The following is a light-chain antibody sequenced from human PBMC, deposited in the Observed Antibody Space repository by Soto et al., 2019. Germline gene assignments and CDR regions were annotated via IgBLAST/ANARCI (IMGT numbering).Light chain of an antibody. Sequence: EIVLTQSPATLSVSPGERATLSCRASQSLGGSLAWYQQKPGLPPRLLIYDASTRATGIPARFSGSGSGTDFTLTISSLQSQDFAVYYCQQYNKWPRTFGQGTKVDIK. CDR2: DAS. CDR1: QSLGGS. J-gene: IGKJ1*01. V-gene: IGKV3-15*01. CDR3: QQYNKWPRT.